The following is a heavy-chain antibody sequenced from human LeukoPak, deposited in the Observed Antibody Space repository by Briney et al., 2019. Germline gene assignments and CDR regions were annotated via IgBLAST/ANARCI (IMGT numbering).Heavy chain of an antibody. CDR3: ARGMTAIWGAFDI. Sequence: SETLSLTCTVSGGSISSGDYYWSWIPQPPGKGLEWIGYIYHSGITYYNPSLESRVTISVDTSKNQFSLKLSSVTAADTAVYYCARGMTAIWGAFDIWGQGTMVTVSS. CDR2: IYHSGIT. D-gene: IGHD2-21*02. J-gene: IGHJ3*02. CDR1: GGSISSGDYY. V-gene: IGHV4-30-4*01.